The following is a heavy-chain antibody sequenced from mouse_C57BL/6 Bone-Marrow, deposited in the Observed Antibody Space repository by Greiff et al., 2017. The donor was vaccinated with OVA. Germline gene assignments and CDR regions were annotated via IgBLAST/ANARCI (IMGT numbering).Heavy chain of an antibody. CDR3: ARMGAGYYAMDY. Sequence: VQLQQSGAELVRPGTSVKVSCKASGYAFTNYLIEWVKQRPGQGLEWIGVINPGSGGTNYNEKFKGKATLTADKSSSTAYMQLSSLTSEDSAVYFCARMGAGYYAMDYWGQGTSVTVSS. J-gene: IGHJ4*01. CDR2: INPGSGGT. V-gene: IGHV1-54*01. CDR1: GYAFTNYL. D-gene: IGHD4-1*01.